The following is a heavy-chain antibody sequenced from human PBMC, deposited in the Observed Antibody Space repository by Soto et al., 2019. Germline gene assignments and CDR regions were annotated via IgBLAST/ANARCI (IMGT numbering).Heavy chain of an antibody. D-gene: IGHD1-26*01. CDR1: GDSVESSSC. V-gene: IGHV4-4*02. CDR3: VRSVPSSTCAYNGMDV. CDR2: IYHSGTF. Sequence: PSETLSLTCAVSGDSVESSSCWSWVRKAPGKGLEWNGEIYHSGTFNYNPSLASRVSVSVDKSTNQFSLNLNSVTAADTDVYYCVRSVPSSTCAYNGMDVLGQVTTFTVSS. J-gene: IGHJ6*02.